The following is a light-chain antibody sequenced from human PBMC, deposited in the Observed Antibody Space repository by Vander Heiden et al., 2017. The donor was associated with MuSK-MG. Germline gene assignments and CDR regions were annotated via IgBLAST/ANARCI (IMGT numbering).Light chain of an antibody. J-gene: IGKJ1*01. CDR3: QQYNSYRT. Sequence: DSQLTQYPSSLSASVGDRVAIPRRASHSISSWLAWYQQKLGKAPKLLIYKASSLESGVPSRFSGSGSGTEFTLTIMSMQPDDFATYYCQQYNSYRTFGQGTKVEIK. CDR2: KAS. V-gene: IGKV1-5*03. CDR1: HSISSW.